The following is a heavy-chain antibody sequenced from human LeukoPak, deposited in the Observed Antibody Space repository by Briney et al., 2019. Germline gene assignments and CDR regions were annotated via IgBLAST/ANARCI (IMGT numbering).Heavy chain of an antibody. CDR3: ARYSGSYRIPYYFDY. CDR1: GGSISSYN. CDR2: IYYSGST. J-gene: IGHJ4*02. Sequence: SETLSLTCTVSGGSISSYNWSWIRQPPGKGLEWIGYIYYSGSTNYNPSLKSRVTISVDTSKNQFSLKLSSVTAADTAVYYCARYSGSYRIPYYFDYWGQGTLVTVSS. D-gene: IGHD1-26*01. V-gene: IGHV4-59*01.